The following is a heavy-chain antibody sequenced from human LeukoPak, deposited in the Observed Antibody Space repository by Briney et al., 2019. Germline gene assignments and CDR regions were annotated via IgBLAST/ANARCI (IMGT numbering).Heavy chain of an antibody. V-gene: IGHV3-30-3*01. CDR2: ISYNGSNK. CDR1: GFTFSSYA. Sequence: GGSLRLSCAASGFTFSSYAMHWVRQAPGKGLEWVAVISYNGSNKYYAYSVKRRFTISRNTYKNTVFLQMNRLKAEDSAVYFCAKDRGDWTYSSDYWGQGTLVTVSS. J-gene: IGHJ4*02. D-gene: IGHD2-21*02. CDR3: AKDRGDWTYSSDY.